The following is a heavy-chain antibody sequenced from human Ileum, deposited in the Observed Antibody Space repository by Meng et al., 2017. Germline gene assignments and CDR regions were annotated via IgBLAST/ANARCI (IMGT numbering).Heavy chain of an antibody. CDR1: GGSIGSAAYY. Sequence: QVQLQESGPGLVKVSQTLSLTCTVSGGSIGSAAYYWTWIRQHPAKGLEWIGEIYHTGGTNYNPSLKRRVTISVDKSKNQFSLEVTSVTAADTAVYYCARVRCASVSCYGDSYFDYWGQGILVTVSS. J-gene: IGHJ4*02. V-gene: IGHV4-31*03. CDR3: ARVRCASVSCYGDSYFDY. CDR2: IYHTGGT. D-gene: IGHD2-15*01.